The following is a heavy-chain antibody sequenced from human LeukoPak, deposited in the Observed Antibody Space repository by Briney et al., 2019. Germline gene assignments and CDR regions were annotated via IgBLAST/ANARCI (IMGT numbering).Heavy chain of an antibody. CDR2: ISDSGGST. CDR3: AKYERHLLRGFDY. Sequence: PGGSLRLSCAASGFTFSSYAMNWVRQAPGKGLEWVSAISDSGGSTYYADSVKGRFTISRDNSNNTLYLQMSSLRAEDTAVYYCAKYERHLLRGFDYWVQGTLVTVSS. V-gene: IGHV3-23*01. J-gene: IGHJ4*02. CDR1: GFTFSSYA. D-gene: IGHD1-26*01.